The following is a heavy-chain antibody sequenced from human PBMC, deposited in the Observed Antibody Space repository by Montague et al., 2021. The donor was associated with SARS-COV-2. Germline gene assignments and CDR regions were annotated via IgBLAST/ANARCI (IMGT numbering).Heavy chain of an antibody. CDR1: DGSFSNFY. J-gene: IGHJ6*03. Sequence: SETLSLTCAVFDGSFSNFYWSWIRQPPGKGLEWIGEINHSGSTYYNPSLKSRVTISVDTSKNQFSLKLNSVTAADAAVYYCASGDDNGSGYLDDWGKGTTGTVSS. CDR2: INHSGST. CDR3: ASGDDNGSGYLDD. D-gene: IGHD1-26*01. V-gene: IGHV4-34*01.